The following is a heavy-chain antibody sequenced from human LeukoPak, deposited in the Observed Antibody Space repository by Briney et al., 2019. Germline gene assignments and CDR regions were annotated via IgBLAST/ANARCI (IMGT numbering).Heavy chain of an antibody. CDR1: GGSISSYY. Sequence: PSETLSLTCTVPGGSISSYYWSWIRQPPGNGLEWIGYIYYTGSTNYNPSLKSRVTISVDTSKNHFSLKLSSVTAADTAVYYCARVAAGKGYPFDYWGQGTLVTVSS. CDR2: IYYTGST. J-gene: IGHJ4*02. V-gene: IGHV4-59*01. D-gene: IGHD6-13*01. CDR3: ARVAAGKGYPFDY.